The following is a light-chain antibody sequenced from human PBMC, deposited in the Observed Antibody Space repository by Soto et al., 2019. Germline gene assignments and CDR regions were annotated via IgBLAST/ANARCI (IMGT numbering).Light chain of an antibody. Sequence: EIVLTQSPATLSLSPGERATLSCRASQSISSYLAWYQQKPGQAPRLLIYDGSNRATGIPARLSGSGSETDFTLTISSLEPEDFASYYCQQRRSWPLTFGGGTKVDIK. J-gene: IGKJ4*01. CDR2: DGS. V-gene: IGKV3-11*01. CDR3: QQRRSWPLT. CDR1: QSISSY.